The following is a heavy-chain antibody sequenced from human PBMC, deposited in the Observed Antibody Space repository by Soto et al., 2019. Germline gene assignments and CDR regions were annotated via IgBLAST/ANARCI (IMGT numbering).Heavy chain of an antibody. CDR2: ISSYSGIT. CDR1: GYTFTNYG. V-gene: IGHV1-18*01. Sequence: QVQLVQSGPEVTKPGASVKVSCKASGYTFTNYGISWVRQAPGQGLEWMGWISSYSGITNYAQQFQGRVNMTTDYSTSTAYMELRSLRSDDTAVYYCARDRKYSNYWFDPWGQGTLVTVSS. D-gene: IGHD6-6*01. CDR3: ARDRKYSNYWFDP. J-gene: IGHJ5*02.